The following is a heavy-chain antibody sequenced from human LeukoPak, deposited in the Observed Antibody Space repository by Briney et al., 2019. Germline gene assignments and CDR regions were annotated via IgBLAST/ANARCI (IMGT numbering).Heavy chain of an antibody. V-gene: IGHV3-30*02. J-gene: IGHJ4*02. D-gene: IGHD3-10*01. Sequence: GGSLRLSCVASGFTFGAYDIHWVRQAPGKGLDWVASIKYDGTYQYYADSAKGRFTISRDNSKNTLYLQMNSLRAEDTAVCYCAPARGVIAYWGQGTLVTVSS. CDR1: GFTFGAYD. CDR2: IKYDGTYQ. CDR3: APARGVIAY.